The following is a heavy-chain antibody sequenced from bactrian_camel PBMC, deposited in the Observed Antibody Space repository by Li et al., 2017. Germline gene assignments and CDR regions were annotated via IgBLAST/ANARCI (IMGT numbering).Heavy chain of an antibody. V-gene: IGHV3S55*01. CDR1: GTTYERYS. CDR2: IDSDGST. J-gene: IGHJ4*01. D-gene: IGHD5*01. Sequence: QVQLVESGGGSVQPGGSLRLSCVVSGTTYERYSMAWFRQAPGKEREGVAAIDSDGSTSYADSVKGRFTLSQDNAKDTLTLQMNNLKPEDSAMYYCAADRCLSLPPEGWDVLIGGDYSAQGTQVTVS.